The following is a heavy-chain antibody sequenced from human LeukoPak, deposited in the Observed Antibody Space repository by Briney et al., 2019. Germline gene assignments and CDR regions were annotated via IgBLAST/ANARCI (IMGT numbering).Heavy chain of an antibody. J-gene: IGHJ4*02. CDR2: INHSGST. CDR1: GGSFSGYY. Sequence: SETLSLTCAVYGGSFSGYYWSWIRQPPGKGLEWIGEINHSGSTNYNPSLKSRVTISVDTSKNQFSLKLSSVTAADTAVYYCARSKARSSGWYLGYWGQGTLVTVSS. V-gene: IGHV4-34*01. D-gene: IGHD6-19*01. CDR3: ARSKARSSGWYLGY.